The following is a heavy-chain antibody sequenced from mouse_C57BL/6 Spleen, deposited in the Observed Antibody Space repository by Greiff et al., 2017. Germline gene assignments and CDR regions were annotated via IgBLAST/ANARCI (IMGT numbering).Heavy chain of an antibody. D-gene: IGHD2-4*01. J-gene: IGHJ3*01. CDR2: IWWDDDQ. CDR3: ARIDYDYDGFAY. CDR1: GFSLSTFGMG. Sequence: ESGPGIFQPSQTLSLTCSFSGFSLSTFGMGVGWLRPPSGKGLEWLAHIWWDDDQYYNPALKSRLTNTKDTSKNQVFLKIANVDTADTATDYCARIDYDYDGFAYWGQGTLVTVSA. V-gene: IGHV8-8*01.